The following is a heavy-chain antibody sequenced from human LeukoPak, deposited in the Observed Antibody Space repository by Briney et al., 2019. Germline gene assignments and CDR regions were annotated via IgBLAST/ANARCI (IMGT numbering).Heavy chain of an antibody. Sequence: PGGSLRLSCAASGFTFRSYVKSWVRQAPGKGLEWVSVISGSGDTTYYADSVKGRFTVSRDNSKNTLYLQMNSLRADDTAVYYCADITWTRGRSFDNWGQGTLVTVSA. CDR2: ISGSGDTT. D-gene: IGHD2-15*01. CDR3: ADITWTRGRSFDN. V-gene: IGHV3-23*01. CDR1: GFTFRSYV. J-gene: IGHJ4*02.